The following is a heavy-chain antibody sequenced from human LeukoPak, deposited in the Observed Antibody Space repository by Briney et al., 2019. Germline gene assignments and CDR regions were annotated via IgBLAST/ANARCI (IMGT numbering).Heavy chain of an antibody. D-gene: IGHD6-13*01. CDR1: GFTFSSYW. V-gene: IGHV3-7*03. CDR2: IKQDGSEK. Sequence: GGSLRLSCAASGFTFSSYWMSWVRQAPGKGLEWVANIKQDGSEKYYVDSVKGRFTISRDNAKNSLYLQMNSLRAEDTAVYYCARAGSSPPRQPDYYYGMDVWGQGTTVTVSS. J-gene: IGHJ6*02. CDR3: ARAGSSPPRQPDYYYGMDV.